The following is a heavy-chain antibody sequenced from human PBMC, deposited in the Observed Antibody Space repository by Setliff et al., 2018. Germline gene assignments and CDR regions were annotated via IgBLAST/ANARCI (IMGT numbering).Heavy chain of an antibody. CDR2: ISPDGTIT. V-gene: IGHV3-74*01. Sequence: GGSLRLSCGASGFTFRKYWMYWVSQVPGKGLVRVSRISPDGTITNYADSVKGRFTISRDNSRNTLYLQMNSLRAEDTASYYCARDGHNVYYFDYWGLGTLVTVSS. CDR1: GFTFRKYW. CDR3: ARDGHNVYYFDY. D-gene: IGHD1-1*01. J-gene: IGHJ4*02.